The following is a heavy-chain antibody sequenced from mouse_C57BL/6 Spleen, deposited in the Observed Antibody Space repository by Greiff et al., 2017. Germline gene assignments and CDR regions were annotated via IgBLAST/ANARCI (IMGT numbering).Heavy chain of an antibody. CDR1: GFTFSDYG. D-gene: IGHD1-1*01. Sequence: EVKLVESGGGLVKPGGSLKLSCAASGFTFSDYGMHWVRQAPEKGLEWVAYISSGSSTIYYADTVKGRFTISRDNAKNTLFLQMTSLRSEDTAMYYCARETVYYYAMDYWGQGTSVTVSS. J-gene: IGHJ4*01. CDR3: ARETVYYYAMDY. CDR2: ISSGSSTI. V-gene: IGHV5-17*01.